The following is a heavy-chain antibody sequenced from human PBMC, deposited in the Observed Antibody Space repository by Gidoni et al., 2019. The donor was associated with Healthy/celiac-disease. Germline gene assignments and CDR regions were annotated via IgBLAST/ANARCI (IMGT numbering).Heavy chain of an antibody. V-gene: IGHV3-30-3*01. CDR3: ARDRPTWFGELLPGYMDV. CDR2: ISYDGSNK. Sequence: QVQLVESGGGVVQPGRSLRLSCAASGFTFSSSAMHWVRQAPGKGLEWVAVISYDGSNKYYADSVKGRFTISRDNSKNTLYLQMNSLRAEDTAVYYCARDRPTWFGELLPGYMDVWGKGTTVTVSS. J-gene: IGHJ6*03. CDR1: GFTFSSSA. D-gene: IGHD3-10*01.